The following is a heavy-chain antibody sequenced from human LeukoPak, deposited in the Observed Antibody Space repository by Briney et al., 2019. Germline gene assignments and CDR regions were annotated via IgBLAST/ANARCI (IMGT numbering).Heavy chain of an antibody. V-gene: IGHV3-7*01. CDR2: IKQDGSEK. J-gene: IGHJ6*03. Sequence: GGSLRLSCAASGFTFSNYWMTWVRQTPGKELEWVANIKQDGSEKYYVDSVKDRFIIFRDNTKNSLYLQMNSLRAEDTSVYYCARGGVLRFYYMDVWGKGTTVTISS. CDR3: ARGGVLRFYYMDV. D-gene: IGHD3-3*01. CDR1: GFTFSNYW.